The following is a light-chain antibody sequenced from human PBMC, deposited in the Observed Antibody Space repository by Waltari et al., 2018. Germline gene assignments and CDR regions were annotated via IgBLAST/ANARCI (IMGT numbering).Light chain of an antibody. CDR1: QSLLHSNGNNY. Sequence: DIVMTQSPLSLPVTPGEAASISCRSSQSLLHSNGNNYLDWYLQRPGQSPQLLFYLGSNRAYVVPDRFSGSGSGTDFILHISRVVPEDFGIYYCMQSLQGLWTFGPGTKV. J-gene: IGKJ1*01. CDR2: LGS. CDR3: MQSLQGLWT. V-gene: IGKV2-28*01.